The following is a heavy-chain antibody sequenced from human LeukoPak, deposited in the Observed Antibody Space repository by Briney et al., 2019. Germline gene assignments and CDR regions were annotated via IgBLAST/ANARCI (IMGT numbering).Heavy chain of an antibody. CDR2: ISSDGSTT. D-gene: IGHD5-24*01. CDR1: GFTFSSYW. V-gene: IGHV3-74*01. Sequence: GGSLRLSCAASGFTFSSYWMHWVRQAPGKGLVWVSHISSDGSTTRYADSVKGRFTISRDNAKNTLFLQMNSLRAEDTAVYNCARKNNSDLDYWGQGTLVTVSS. CDR3: ARKNNSDLDY. J-gene: IGHJ4*02.